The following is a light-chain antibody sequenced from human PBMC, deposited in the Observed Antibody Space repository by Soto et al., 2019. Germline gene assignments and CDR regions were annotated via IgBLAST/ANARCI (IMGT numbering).Light chain of an antibody. CDR2: DAS. Sequence: DIQMTQSPSTLSASVGDRVTITCRASQSISSWLAWYQQKPGKAPKLLIYDASSFVFGVPSRFSCSGSGTEFTLTISRLRPDDFANYYCQQYNSFGGGTKVEIK. V-gene: IGKV1-5*01. J-gene: IGKJ4*01. CDR1: QSISSW. CDR3: QQYNS.